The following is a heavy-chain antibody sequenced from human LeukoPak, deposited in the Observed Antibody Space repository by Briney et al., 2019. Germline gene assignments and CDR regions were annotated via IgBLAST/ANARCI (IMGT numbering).Heavy chain of an antibody. J-gene: IGHJ4*02. D-gene: IGHD6-13*01. Sequence: KPSETLSLTCTVSGGSISSSSYYWGWICQPPAKGLQWIGSIYYSGSTYYNPSLKGQVTISVDTSKNQFSLKLSSVTAADTAVYYCARQTAAAGNPVDYWGQGTLVTVSS. CDR1: GGSISSSSYY. V-gene: IGHV4-39*01. CDR2: IYYSGST. CDR3: ARQTAAAGNPVDY.